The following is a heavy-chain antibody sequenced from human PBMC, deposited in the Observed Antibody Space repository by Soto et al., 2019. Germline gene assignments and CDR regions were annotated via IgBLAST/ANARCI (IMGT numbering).Heavy chain of an antibody. CDR1: GYTFTTYG. CDR3: ARDSGYCSGDSCYPFDY. CDR2: ISAYNGNT. J-gene: IGHJ4*02. Sequence: GASVKVSCKASGYTFTTYGISWVRQAPGQGLEWMGWISAYNGNTNSAQKLQGRVTMTTDTSTSTAYMELRSLRSDDTAVYYFARDSGYCSGDSCYPFDYWGQGTLVTVCS. D-gene: IGHD2-15*01. V-gene: IGHV1-18*01.